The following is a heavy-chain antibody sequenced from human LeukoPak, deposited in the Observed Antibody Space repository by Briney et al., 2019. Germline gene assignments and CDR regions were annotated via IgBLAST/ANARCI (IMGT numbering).Heavy chain of an antibody. D-gene: IGHD3-10*01. CDR3: ARGRVRGVIMYFDY. Sequence: GGSLRLSCAASGFTFSSYAMSWVRQAPGKGLEGVSDISGSGGSTYYADSVKGRFTISRDNSKNTLYLQINSLRAEDTAVYDCARGRVRGVIMYFDYWGQGTLVTVSS. CDR2: ISGSGGST. J-gene: IGHJ4*02. V-gene: IGHV3-23*01. CDR1: GFTFSSYA.